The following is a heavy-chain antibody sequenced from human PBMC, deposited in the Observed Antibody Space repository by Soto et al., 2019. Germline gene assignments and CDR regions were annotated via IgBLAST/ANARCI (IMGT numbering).Heavy chain of an antibody. CDR2: IIPLFGTT. Sequence: QVQVVQSGVEGRRPGSSVKVSCKASGDTFKNCVISWVRQAPGQGLEWMGGIIPLFGTTDFAQRFQGRHTITTDESTTTAYMELSRLRSEDTATYYCAAELGFGKLSVVWGQGTTVIVSS. CDR3: AAELGFGKLSVV. CDR1: GDTFKNCV. V-gene: IGHV1-69*01. J-gene: IGHJ6*02. D-gene: IGHD3-10*01.